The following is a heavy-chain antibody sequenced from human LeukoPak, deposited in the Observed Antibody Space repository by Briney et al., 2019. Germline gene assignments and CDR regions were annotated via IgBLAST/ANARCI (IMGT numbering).Heavy chain of an antibody. CDR1: GGSVSSGTYY. CDR3: ARSVLPTRAGDFDI. Sequence: SETLSLSCTVSGGSVSSGTYYWHWIRQPPGKGLEWIGSIYSSGSTNYNPSLKSRVTISKDTSKNQFSLRLSSVTAADTAVYYCARSVLPTRAGDFDIWGQGTMVTVSS. V-gene: IGHV4-61*01. D-gene: IGHD3-10*01. J-gene: IGHJ3*02. CDR2: IYSSGST.